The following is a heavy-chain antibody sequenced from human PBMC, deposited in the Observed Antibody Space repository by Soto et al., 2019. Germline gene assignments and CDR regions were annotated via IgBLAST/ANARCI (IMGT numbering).Heavy chain of an antibody. Sequence: GESLKISCKGSGYSFTSDWISWVRQMPGKGLEWMGRIDPSDSYTNYSPSFQGHVTISADKSISTAYLQWSSLKASDTAMYYCARQDIVVVPAARPAFYYYGMDVWGQGTTVNVSS. D-gene: IGHD2-2*01. V-gene: IGHV5-10-1*01. CDR3: ARQDIVVVPAARPAFYYYGMDV. J-gene: IGHJ6*02. CDR1: GYSFTSDW. CDR2: IDPSDSYT.